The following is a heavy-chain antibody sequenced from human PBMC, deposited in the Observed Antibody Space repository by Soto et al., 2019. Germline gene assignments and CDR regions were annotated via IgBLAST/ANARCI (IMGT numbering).Heavy chain of an antibody. CDR3: TTALYMVERGSSYFSFGVNV. D-gene: IGHD2-15*01. V-gene: IGHV3-21*06. Sequence: GGSLRLSCAASGFSFSSYCMNWVRQAPGKGLEWVSTIGSSTSYTYYADSVKGRFTISRDNARNSLYLQMNSLRAEDTAVYYYTTALYMVERGSSYFSFGVNVWGQGTTVTVSS. J-gene: IGHJ6*02. CDR1: GFSFSSYC. CDR2: IGSSTSYT.